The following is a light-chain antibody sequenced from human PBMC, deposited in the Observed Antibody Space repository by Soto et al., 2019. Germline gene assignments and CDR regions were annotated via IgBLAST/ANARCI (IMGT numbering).Light chain of an antibody. CDR2: DVS. CDR1: SSDVGGYNY. Sequence: QSVLTQPASVSGSPGQSITISCTGTSSDVGGYNYVSWYQQHPGIAPKLMIYDVSNRPSGVSNRFSGSKSGNTASLTISGLQAEDEGDYYCSSYTSSSTVVFGGGTKLTVL. V-gene: IGLV2-14*01. CDR3: SSYTSSSTVV. J-gene: IGLJ2*01.